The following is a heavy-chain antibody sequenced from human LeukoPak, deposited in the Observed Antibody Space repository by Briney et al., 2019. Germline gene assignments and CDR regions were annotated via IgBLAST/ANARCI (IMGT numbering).Heavy chain of an antibody. J-gene: IGHJ5*02. CDR3: ARDLSGSELGDYGDYAGVLPLRRSYNWFDP. CDR2: IYSGGST. D-gene: IGHD4-17*01. CDR1: GFTVSSNY. V-gene: IGHV3-66*01. Sequence: PGGSLRLSCAASGFTVSSNYMSWVRQAPGKGLEWVSVIYSGGSTYYADSVKGRFTISRDNAKNSLYLQMNSLRAEDTAVYYCARDLSGSELGDYGDYAGVLPLRRSYNWFDPWGQGTLVTVSS.